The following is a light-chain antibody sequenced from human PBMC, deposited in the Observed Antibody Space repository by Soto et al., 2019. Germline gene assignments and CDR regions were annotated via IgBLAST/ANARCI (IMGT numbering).Light chain of an antibody. Sequence: EIVLTQSPGTLSLSPGERATLSCRASQSVSNNYLAWYQQKVGRAPRVLIYGASNRATGIPARFSGSGSGTDFTLTISSLEPEDFAVYYCQQRSNWPITFGQGTRLEIK. V-gene: IGKV3-11*01. CDR2: GAS. J-gene: IGKJ5*01. CDR3: QQRSNWPIT. CDR1: QSVSNNY.